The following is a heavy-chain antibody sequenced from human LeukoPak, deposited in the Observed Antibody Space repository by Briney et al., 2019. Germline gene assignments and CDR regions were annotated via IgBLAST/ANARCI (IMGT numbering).Heavy chain of an antibody. J-gene: IGHJ4*02. CDR3: ARGGYCSSTSCPRLAY. CDR1: GFTFSSYS. CDR2: ISSSSSYI. V-gene: IGHV3-21*01. D-gene: IGHD2-2*01. Sequence: GGSLRLSCAASGFTFSSYSMNWVRQAPGKGREWVASISSSSSYIYYADSVKGRFTISRDNATNSLYLQMNSLRAEDTAVYYCARGGYCSSTSCPRLAYWGQGTLVTVSS.